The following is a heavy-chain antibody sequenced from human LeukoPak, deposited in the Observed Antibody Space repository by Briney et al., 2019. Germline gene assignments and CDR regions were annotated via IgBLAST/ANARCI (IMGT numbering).Heavy chain of an antibody. CDR3: ARRPYCGSDCYHDFDS. CDR2: IFPGDSDT. CDR1: GYSFTTYW. J-gene: IGHJ4*02. Sequence: GESLKISCKGSGYSFTTYWIGWVRQMPGKGLEWMGIIFPGDSDTRYGPSSQGQVTISADKSINTAYLQWSSLEASDTAMYYCARRPYCGSDCYHDFDSWGQGTLVTVSS. V-gene: IGHV5-51*01. D-gene: IGHD2-21*02.